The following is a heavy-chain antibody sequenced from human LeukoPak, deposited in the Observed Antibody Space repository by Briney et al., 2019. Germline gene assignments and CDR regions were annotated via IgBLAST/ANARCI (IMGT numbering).Heavy chain of an antibody. CDR1: GYSISSGYY. CDR3: ARGRPDGSGSYYKFDP. CDR2: IYYRGRT. D-gene: IGHD3-10*01. V-gene: IGHV4-38-2*02. Sequence: PSETLSLTCTVSGYSISSGYYWGWIRQPPGKGLEWIGSIYYRGRTYYNPSLKSRVTISVDTSKKQFSLKLSSVTAADTAVYYCARGRPDGSGSYYKFDPWGQGTLVTVSS. J-gene: IGHJ5*02.